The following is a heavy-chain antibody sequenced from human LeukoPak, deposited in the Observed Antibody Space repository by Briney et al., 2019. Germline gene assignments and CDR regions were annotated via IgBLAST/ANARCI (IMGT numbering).Heavy chain of an antibody. D-gene: IGHD2-15*01. Sequence: SETLSLTCTVSGGSISSSSYYWGWIRQPPGKGLEWIGSIYYSGSTNYNPSLKSRVTISVDTSKNQFSLKLSSVTAADTAVYYCARGVEDSPSEPYYYYYMDVWGKGTTVTVSS. V-gene: IGHV4-39*07. CDR3: ARGVEDSPSEPYYYYYMDV. J-gene: IGHJ6*03. CDR2: IYYSGST. CDR1: GGSISSSSYY.